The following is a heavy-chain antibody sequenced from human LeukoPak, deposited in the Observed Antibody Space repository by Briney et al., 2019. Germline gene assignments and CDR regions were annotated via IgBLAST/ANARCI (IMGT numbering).Heavy chain of an antibody. J-gene: IGHJ4*02. Sequence: GGSPRLSCAASGFTFEDYAMHWVRQAPGKGLEWVSLISWDGDTTYYTESVEGRFTISKDNSKTSLYLQMNALRFEDSALYYCMARAARRGITPDYWGRGTLVTVSS. CDR3: MARAARRGITPDY. V-gene: IGHV3-43D*03. CDR2: ISWDGDTT. D-gene: IGHD1-7*01. CDR1: GFTFEDYA.